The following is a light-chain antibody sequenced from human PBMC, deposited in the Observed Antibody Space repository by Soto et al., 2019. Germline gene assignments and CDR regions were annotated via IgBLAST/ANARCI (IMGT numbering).Light chain of an antibody. CDR3: QKNFSSPSIT. J-gene: IGKJ5*01. Sequence: IVLTQSPGTLSLSPGEGASVSCRASQSVSSDYLAWYQQKPGQAPRLLIYDTSTRATTIPFRFSGSGSGTEFTLTISSLQPEDFVTYYCQKNFSSPSITFGQGTRLEIK. CDR2: DTS. V-gene: IGKV3-20*01. CDR1: QSVSSDY.